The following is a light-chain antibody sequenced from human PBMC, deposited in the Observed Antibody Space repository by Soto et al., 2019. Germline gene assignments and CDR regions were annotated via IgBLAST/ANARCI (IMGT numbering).Light chain of an antibody. CDR2: DVT. CDR1: SSDVGTYNY. V-gene: IGLV2-14*01. J-gene: IGLJ1*01. CDR3: GSYISSSNLYV. Sequence: ALTQPASVSGSPGQSITISCTGTSSDVGTYNYVSWYQQHPGKAPKLMIYDVTNRPSGVSNRFSGSKSGNTASLTISGLQAEDEADYYCGSYISSSNLYVFGTGTKLTVL.